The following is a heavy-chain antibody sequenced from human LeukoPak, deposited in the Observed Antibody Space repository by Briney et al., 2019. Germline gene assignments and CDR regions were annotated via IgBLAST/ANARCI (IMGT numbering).Heavy chain of an antibody. Sequence: GGSLRLSCAASGFTFSSYAMNWVRQAPGKGLEWVSTVSGSGTITYYAGSVKGRFTISRDNPKNTLYLQMNSLRAEDTAVYYCAKADSYYDLLTCFDFWGQGTLVTVSS. CDR3: AKADSYYDLLTCFDF. CDR2: VSGSGTIT. CDR1: GFTFSSYA. V-gene: IGHV3-23*01. D-gene: IGHD3-9*01. J-gene: IGHJ4*02.